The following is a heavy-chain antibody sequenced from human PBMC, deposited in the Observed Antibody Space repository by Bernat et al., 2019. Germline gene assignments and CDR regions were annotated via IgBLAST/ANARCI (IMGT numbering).Heavy chain of an antibody. D-gene: IGHD3-22*01. CDR2: ISWNSGSI. J-gene: IGHJ4*02. Sequence: VQLVESGGGVVQPGRSLRLSCAASGFTFSSYGMHWVRQAPGKGLEWVSGISWNSGSIGYADSVKGRFTISRDNAKNSLYLQMNSLRAEDTALYYCAKDTYYYDSSGSDYWGQGTLVTVSS. V-gene: IGHV3-9*01. CDR3: AKDTYYYDSSGSDY. CDR1: GFTFSSYG.